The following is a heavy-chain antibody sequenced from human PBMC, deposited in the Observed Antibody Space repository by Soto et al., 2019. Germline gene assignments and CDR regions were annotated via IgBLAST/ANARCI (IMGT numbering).Heavy chain of an antibody. Sequence: AAVKISCKASGYPFTSNGISWVRQAPGQGLEWMGWISAYNGNTNYAQKLQGRVTMTTDTSTSTAYMELRSLRSDDTAVYYCARSPRPWWYFDYRGQGTLVTVS. CDR1: GYPFTSNG. J-gene: IGHJ4*02. CDR3: ARSPRPWWYFDY. D-gene: IGHD2-15*01. CDR2: ISAYNGNT. V-gene: IGHV1-18*01.